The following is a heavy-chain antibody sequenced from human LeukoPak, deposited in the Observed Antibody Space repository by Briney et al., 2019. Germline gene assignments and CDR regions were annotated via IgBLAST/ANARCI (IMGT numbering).Heavy chain of an antibody. V-gene: IGHV3-7*04. D-gene: IGHD3-9*01. CDR1: GFSFSNYW. Sequence: GGSLRLSCAASGFSFSNYWMSWVRQAPVRGLEWVANIKQDGRERYYVDSVKGRFTIARDNAKNSLFLQMNSLRAEDTAVYYCVRGSDWAFDYWGQGTLVTVSS. CDR3: VRGSDWAFDY. CDR2: IKQDGRER. J-gene: IGHJ4*02.